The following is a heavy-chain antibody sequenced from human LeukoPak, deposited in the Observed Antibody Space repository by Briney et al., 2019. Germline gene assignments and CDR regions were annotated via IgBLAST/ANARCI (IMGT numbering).Heavy chain of an antibody. J-gene: IGHJ3*02. CDR1: GFTFSDYW. CDR3: ARDRDYYDSSGYSDAFDI. CDR2: IKQDGSEK. Sequence: PGGSLRLSCAASGFTFSDYWMNWVRQAPGKGLEWVANIKQDGSEKYYVGSVKGRFTISRDNAKNSLYLQMNSLRAEDTAVYYCARDRDYYDSSGYSDAFDIWGQGTMVTVSS. D-gene: IGHD3-22*01. V-gene: IGHV3-7*01.